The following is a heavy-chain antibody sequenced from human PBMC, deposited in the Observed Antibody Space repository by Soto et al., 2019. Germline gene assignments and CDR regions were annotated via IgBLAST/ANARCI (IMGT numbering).Heavy chain of an antibody. CDR3: VRNYGGNSQFFDL. J-gene: IGHJ2*01. CDR1: GDAITPHY. V-gene: IGHV4-59*11. D-gene: IGHD4-17*01. CDR2: FFHTGTA. Sequence: QVQLQESGPGLVKPSETLSLNCSVSGDAITPHYWSWIRQSPGKGLEWLGYFFHTGTALFNPSLRSRVSMSVDTSKNQFSLKLTSVIPADTAVYFCVRNYGGNSQFFDLWGRGTLVTVSS.